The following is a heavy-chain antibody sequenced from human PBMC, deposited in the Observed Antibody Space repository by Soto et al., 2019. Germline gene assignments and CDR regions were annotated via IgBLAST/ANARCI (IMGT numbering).Heavy chain of an antibody. CDR1: GFSFSTRGVG. V-gene: IGHV2-5*02. D-gene: IGHD5-18*01. CDR3: AHRPRGYSYHFDY. Sequence: QITLKESGPTLVKPTQTLTLTCTFSGFSFSTRGVGVAWIRQPPGKALEWLALIYWDDDEGYSPSLKSRLTNTKDTSKNQVVLTITNMDPVDTATYYCAHRPRGYSYHFDYWGQGTLVTVSS. CDR2: IYWDDDE. J-gene: IGHJ4*02.